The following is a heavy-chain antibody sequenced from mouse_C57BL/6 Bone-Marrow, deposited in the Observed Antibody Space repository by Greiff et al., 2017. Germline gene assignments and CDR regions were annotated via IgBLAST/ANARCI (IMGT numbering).Heavy chain of an antibody. CDR1: GFTFSSYG. V-gene: IGHV5-6*01. CDR2: ISSGGSYT. CDR3: ARERYFDY. J-gene: IGHJ2*01. Sequence: EVQVVESGGDLVKPGGSLKLSCAASGFTFSSYGMSWVRQTPDKRLEWVATISSGGSYTYYPDRVKGRFTISRDNAKNTLYLQMSRLKSEDTAMYYCARERYFDYWGQGTTLTVSS.